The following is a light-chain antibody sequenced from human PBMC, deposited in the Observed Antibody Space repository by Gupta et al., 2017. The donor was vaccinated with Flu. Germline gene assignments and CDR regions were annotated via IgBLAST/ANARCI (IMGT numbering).Light chain of an antibody. CDR3: QQYYDIPSIT. V-gene: IGKV4-1*01. CDR2: WAS. Sequence: KSSQTVFYSSNNKNYLAWYQQKPGQPPKLLIYWASTRESGVPDRFSGSGSGTDFTLTISSLQAEDVAIYYCQQYYDIPSITFGQGTRLEIK. CDR1: QTVFYSSNNKNY. J-gene: IGKJ5*01.